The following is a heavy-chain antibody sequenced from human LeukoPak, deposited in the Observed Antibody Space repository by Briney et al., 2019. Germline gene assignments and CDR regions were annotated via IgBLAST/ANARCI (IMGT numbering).Heavy chain of an antibody. CDR1: GFTFNNYA. CDR2: ISRSGTTA. D-gene: IGHD3-10*01. CDR3: AKGDSQETGSYYSDY. Sequence: GGSLRLSCAASGFTFNNYAMTWVRQAPGEGLQWVSAISRSGTTAYYADSVKGRFTISRNNSNNTLYLQMGSLRAEDTAVYYCAKGDSQETGSYYSDYWGQGTLVTVSS. J-gene: IGHJ4*02. V-gene: IGHV3-23*01.